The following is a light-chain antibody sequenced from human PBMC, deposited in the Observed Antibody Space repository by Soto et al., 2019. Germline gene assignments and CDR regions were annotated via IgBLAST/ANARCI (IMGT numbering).Light chain of an antibody. Sequence: EIVMTQSPATLSVSPGERATLSCRASQSVSSNLAWYQQKPGQAPRLLIYGASTRATGIPARFSGSGSGTDFTLTISSLPSEDFAVYYCQQYNNWPPFTFGPGTQVDIK. CDR1: QSVSSN. J-gene: IGKJ3*01. V-gene: IGKV3-15*01. CDR2: GAS. CDR3: QQYNNWPPFT.